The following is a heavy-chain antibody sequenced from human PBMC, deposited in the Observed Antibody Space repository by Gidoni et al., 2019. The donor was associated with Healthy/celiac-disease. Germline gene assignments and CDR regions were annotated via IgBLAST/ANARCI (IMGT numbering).Heavy chain of an antibody. CDR3: ARGGFWSGDFDY. J-gene: IGHJ4*02. Sequence: QVQLVQSGAEVRRPGASVTVSCKASGYTFTSSGISWVRQAPGQGLEWMVWISVYSGDTDYAQNLQGRVTMTTDTSTNTAYMELRSLRSDDTAVYYCARGGFWSGDFDYWGQGTLVTVSS. CDR1: GYTFTSSG. CDR2: ISVYSGDT. V-gene: IGHV1-18*01. D-gene: IGHD3-3*01.